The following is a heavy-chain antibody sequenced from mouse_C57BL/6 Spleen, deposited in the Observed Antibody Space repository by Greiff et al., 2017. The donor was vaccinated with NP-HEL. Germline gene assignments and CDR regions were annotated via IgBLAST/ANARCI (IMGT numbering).Heavy chain of an antibody. CDR1: GFTFSDYY. J-gene: IGHJ3*01. D-gene: IGHD4-1*01. Sequence: EVKLQESGGGLVQPGGSLKLSCAASGFTFSDYYMYWVRQTPEKRLEWVAYISNGGGSTYYPDTVKGRFTISRDNAKNTLYLQMSRLKSEDTAMYYCARHDWDGFAYWGQGTLVTVSA. V-gene: IGHV5-12*01. CDR3: ARHDWDGFAY. CDR2: ISNGGGST.